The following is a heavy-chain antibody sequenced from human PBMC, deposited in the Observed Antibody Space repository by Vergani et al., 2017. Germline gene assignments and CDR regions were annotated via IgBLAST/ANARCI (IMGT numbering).Heavy chain of an antibody. CDR3: AENPGICTTRHYYAMDV. CDR1: GFKFSDHY. J-gene: IGHJ6*02. V-gene: IGHV3-11*01. D-gene: IGHD1-1*01. Sequence: LEESGGGSVKPGGSLRLSCAASGFKFSDHYMSWIRQAPGKGLEWVSHISPGASTVAYTDSVTGRFTVSRDNDNNSLTLDMTTLRVEDTAVYYCAENPGICTTRHYYAMDVWCQGTTVIVFS. CDR2: ISPGASTV.